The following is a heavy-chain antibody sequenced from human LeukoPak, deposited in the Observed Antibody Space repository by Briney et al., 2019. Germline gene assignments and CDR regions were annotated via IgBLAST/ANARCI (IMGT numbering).Heavy chain of an antibody. V-gene: IGHV3-21*01. CDR1: GFTFSSYS. D-gene: IGHD3-10*01. CDR3: AREQYGSGSYSDY. J-gene: IGHJ4*02. CDR2: ISSSSSYI. Sequence: GGSLRLSCAASGFTFSSYSMNRVRQAPGKGLEWVSSISSSSSYIYYADSVKGRFTISRDNAKNSLYLQMNSLRAEDTAVYYCAREQYGSGSYSDYWGQGTLVTVSS.